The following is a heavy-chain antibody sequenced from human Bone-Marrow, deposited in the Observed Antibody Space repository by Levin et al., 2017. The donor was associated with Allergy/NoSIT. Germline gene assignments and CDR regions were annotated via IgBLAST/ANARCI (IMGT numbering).Heavy chain of an antibody. J-gene: IGHJ6*02. CDR2: IYSGGST. CDR1: GFTVSSNY. Sequence: GESLKISCAASGFTVSSNYMSWVRQAPGKGLEWVSVIYSGGSTYYADSVKGRFTISRDNSKNTLYLQMNSLRAEDTAVYYCATRPDCSSTSCYLQSYYYYGMDVWGQGTTVTVSS. D-gene: IGHD2-2*01. V-gene: IGHV3-53*01. CDR3: ATRPDCSSTSCYLQSYYYYGMDV.